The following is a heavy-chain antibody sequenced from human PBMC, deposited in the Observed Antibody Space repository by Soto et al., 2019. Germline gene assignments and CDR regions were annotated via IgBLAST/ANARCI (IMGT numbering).Heavy chain of an antibody. CDR1: GYTFTSYG. CDR2: ISAYNGNT. V-gene: IGHV1-18*01. CDR3: ARDWDCSSTSCPNWFDP. Sequence: QVQLVQSGAEVKKPGASVKVSCKASGYTFTSYGISWVRQAPGQGLEWMGWISAYNGNTNYAQKLQGRVTMTTDTSTSTAYMEMRRLRSDDTAVYYCARDWDCSSTSCPNWFDPWGQRTLVTVS. D-gene: IGHD2-2*01. J-gene: IGHJ5*02.